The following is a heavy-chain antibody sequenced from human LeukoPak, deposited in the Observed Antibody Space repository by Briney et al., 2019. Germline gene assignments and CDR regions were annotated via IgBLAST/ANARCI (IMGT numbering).Heavy chain of an antibody. D-gene: IGHD6-13*01. V-gene: IGHV4-31*03. J-gene: IGHJ4*02. CDR3: ARDSSSWLSLDY. CDR2: SYYSGST. Sequence: SETLSLTCTVSGGSISSGGYYWSWIRQHPGKGLEWIGYSYYSGSTYYNPSLKSRTTISIDTSKNQFSLKLYSVTAADTAVYYCARDSSSWLSLDYWGQGTLVTVSS. CDR1: GGSISSGGYY.